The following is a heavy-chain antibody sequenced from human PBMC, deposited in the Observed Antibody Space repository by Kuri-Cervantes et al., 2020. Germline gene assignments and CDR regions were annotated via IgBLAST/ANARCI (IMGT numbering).Heavy chain of an antibody. CDR1: GFTFSNYA. Sequence: GESLKISCAASGFTFSNYAMSWVRQAPGKGLEWVSVTSDNGGSTYHADSVKGRFTISRDNSKNTLYLQMNSLRAEDTAVYYCTRHFYYYGSGSYYTGYYYGMDVWGQGTTVTVSS. D-gene: IGHD3-10*01. J-gene: IGHJ6*02. CDR2: TSDNGGST. CDR3: TRHFYYYGSGSYYTGYYYGMDV. V-gene: IGHV3-23*01.